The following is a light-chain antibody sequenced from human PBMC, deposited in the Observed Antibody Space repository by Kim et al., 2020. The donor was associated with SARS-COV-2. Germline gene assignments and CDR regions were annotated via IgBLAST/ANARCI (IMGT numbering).Light chain of an antibody. V-gene: IGLV2-14*03. CDR3: SSYTDTDTVV. CDR1: SRDIGDYNY. J-gene: IGLJ2*01. Sequence: GQTITITCTGTSRDIGDYNYVSWYQQHPDKAPKLMIYAVTDRPSGVSDRFSGSKSGNTASLTISGLQSEDEAVYYCSSYTDTDTVVFGGGTKLTVL. CDR2: AVT.